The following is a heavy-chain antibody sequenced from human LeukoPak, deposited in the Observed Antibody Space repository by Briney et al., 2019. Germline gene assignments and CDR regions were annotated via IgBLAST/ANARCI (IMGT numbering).Heavy chain of an antibody. D-gene: IGHD3-10*01. CDR1: GFTFSSYA. Sequence: PGGSLRPSCAASGFTFSSYAMSWVRQAPGKGLEWVSAISGSGGSTYYADSVKGRFTISRDNSKNTLYLQMNSLRAEDTAVYYCAKDGDYYGSGDRRGWFDPWGQGTLVTVSS. CDR3: AKDGDYYGSGDRRGWFDP. CDR2: ISGSGGST. V-gene: IGHV3-23*01. J-gene: IGHJ5*02.